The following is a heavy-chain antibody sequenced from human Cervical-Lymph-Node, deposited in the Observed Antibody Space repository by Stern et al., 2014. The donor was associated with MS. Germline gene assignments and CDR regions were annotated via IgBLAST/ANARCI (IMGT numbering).Heavy chain of an antibody. CDR2: IWYDGSNK. D-gene: IGHD6-13*01. V-gene: IGHV3-33*01. Sequence: MQLVESGGGVVQPGRSLRLSCAASGFTFSSYGMHWVRQAPGKGLEWVAVIWYDGSNKYYADSVKGRFTISRDNSKNTLYLQMNSLRAEDTAVYYCARDRYSSSWYNYFDYWGQGTLVTVSS. CDR1: GFTFSSYG. CDR3: ARDRYSSSWYNYFDY. J-gene: IGHJ4*02.